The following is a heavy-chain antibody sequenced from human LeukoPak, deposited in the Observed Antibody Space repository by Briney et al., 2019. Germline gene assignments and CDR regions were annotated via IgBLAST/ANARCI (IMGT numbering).Heavy chain of an antibody. CDR2: ISERGGST. CDR1: GISLSNYA. V-gene: IGHV3-23*01. D-gene: IGHD3-10*01. CDR3: VKRGVVIRGILVIGYHQEAYHYDF. Sequence: GGSLRLSCVVSGISLSNYAMTWVRQAPGKGLEWVSYISERGGSTTYADSVKGRFTISRDTSLNTLYLQMNNLRGEDTAVYFCVKRGVVIRGILVIGYHQEAYHYDFWGQGVLVTVS. J-gene: IGHJ4*02.